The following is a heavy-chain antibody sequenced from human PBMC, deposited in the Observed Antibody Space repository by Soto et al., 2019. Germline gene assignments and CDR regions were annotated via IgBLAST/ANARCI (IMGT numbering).Heavy chain of an antibody. CDR1: GFTFSSYG. CDR2: ISYDGSNK. CDR3: AKELDVLRYFDWSPLLGY. J-gene: IGHJ4*02. Sequence: PGGSLRLSCAASGFTFSSYGMHWVRQAPGKGLEWVAVISYDGSNKYYADSVKGRFTISRDNSKNTLYLQMNSLRAEDTAVYYCAKELDVLRYFDWSPLLGYWGLGT. D-gene: IGHD3-9*01. V-gene: IGHV3-30*18.